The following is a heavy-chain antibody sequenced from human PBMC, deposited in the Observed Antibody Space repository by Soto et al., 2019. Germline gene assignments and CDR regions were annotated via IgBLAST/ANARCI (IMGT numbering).Heavy chain of an antibody. D-gene: IGHD1-26*01. CDR3: VGGRGRLVGFDY. CDR2: INYSGTT. Sequence: QVQLEQWGPGLLKPSETLSLTGAVNGGSFSDYYWSWIRQSPGKGLEWIAEINYSGTTNYSPSLKRRVTMSVDTSKKQFSLKLSSVAAADTAVYFCVGGRGRLVGFDYWGQGTLVTVSS. CDR1: GGSFSDYY. J-gene: IGHJ4*02. V-gene: IGHV4-34*01.